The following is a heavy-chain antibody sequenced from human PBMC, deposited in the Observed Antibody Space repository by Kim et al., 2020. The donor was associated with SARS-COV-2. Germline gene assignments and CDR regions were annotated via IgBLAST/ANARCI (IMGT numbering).Heavy chain of an antibody. Sequence: QRLQGRVTRTTDTSTSTAYMELRSLRSDDTAVYYCARILDSSGGVGWFDPWGQGTLVTVSS. CDR3: ARILDSSGGVGWFDP. D-gene: IGHD6-19*01. V-gene: IGHV1-18*01. J-gene: IGHJ5*02.